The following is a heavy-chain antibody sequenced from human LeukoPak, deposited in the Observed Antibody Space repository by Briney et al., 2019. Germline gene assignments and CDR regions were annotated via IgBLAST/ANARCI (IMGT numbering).Heavy chain of an antibody. D-gene: IGHD3-22*01. CDR3: ARDQLNYYDSSGLHY. Sequence: SSVKVSCKASGYTFTGYYMHWVRQAPGQGLEWMGWINPNSGGTNYAQKFQGRVIMTRDTSISSAYMELSRLRSDDTAVYYCARDQLNYYDSSGLHYWGQGTLVTVSS. J-gene: IGHJ4*02. CDR2: INPNSGGT. V-gene: IGHV1-2*02. CDR1: GYTFTGYY.